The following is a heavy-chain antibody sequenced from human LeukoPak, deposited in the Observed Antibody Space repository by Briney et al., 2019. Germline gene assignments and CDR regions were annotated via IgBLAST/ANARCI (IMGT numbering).Heavy chain of an antibody. CDR3: ASYRVNEDGRGS. D-gene: IGHD2-15*01. V-gene: IGHV4-30-4*01. J-gene: IGHJ5*02. CDR1: GGSISGGEYH. Sequence: PSETLSLTCTVSGGSISGGEYHWSWIRQPPGKGLEWIGYIYNSATYHNPSLKSRVSISEDTSNNHFSLKVNSVTAADTAVYYCASYRVNEDGRGSWGQGTLVTVSS. CDR2: IYNSAT.